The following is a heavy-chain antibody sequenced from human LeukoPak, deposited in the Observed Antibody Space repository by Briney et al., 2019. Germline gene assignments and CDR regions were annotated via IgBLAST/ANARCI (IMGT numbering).Heavy chain of an antibody. V-gene: IGHV3-30*02. CDR3: ARDPMGYYDSSGRDAFDI. J-gene: IGHJ3*02. Sequence: PGGSLRLSCAASGLSFSSYAMHWVRQAPGKGLEWVAFIRYDGSNKYYADSVKGRFTISRDNSKNTLYLQMNSLRAEDTAVYYCARDPMGYYDSSGRDAFDIWGQGTMVTVSS. D-gene: IGHD3-22*01. CDR2: IRYDGSNK. CDR1: GLSFSSYA.